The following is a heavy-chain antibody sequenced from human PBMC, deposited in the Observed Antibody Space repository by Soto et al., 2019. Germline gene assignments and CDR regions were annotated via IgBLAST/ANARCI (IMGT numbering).Heavy chain of an antibody. CDR3: ARGSVPSRGVGGY. D-gene: IGHD2-2*01. CDR1: GGSFSGNY. J-gene: IGHJ4*02. CDR2: INHSGSS. Sequence: QVQLQQWGAGLLKPSETLSLTCAVYGGSFSGNYWTWIRQPPGKGLEWIEEINHSGSSNYNPSLRSRVTISIDTAKNQFSLRLNSVTAADTAVYYCARGSVPSRGVGGYWGEGTQVTVSS. V-gene: IGHV4-34*01.